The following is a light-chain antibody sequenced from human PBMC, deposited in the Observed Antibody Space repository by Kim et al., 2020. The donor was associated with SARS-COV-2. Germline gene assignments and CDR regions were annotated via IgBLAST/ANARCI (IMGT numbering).Light chain of an antibody. CDR2: TAS. CDR1: QGISSY. Sequence: ASLGDRVPITCRASQGISSYLNWYQQKPGKAPKLLIYTASTLQSGVPSRFSGSGSGTEFALTISSLQPEDFATYYCQQLNDYPLTFGGGTKVDIK. J-gene: IGKJ4*01. V-gene: IGKV1-9*01. CDR3: QQLNDYPLT.